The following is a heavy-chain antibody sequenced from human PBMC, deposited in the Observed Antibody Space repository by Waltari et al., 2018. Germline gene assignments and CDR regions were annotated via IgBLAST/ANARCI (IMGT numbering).Heavy chain of an antibody. CDR3: ARDGGKSSGYGDY. CDR2: IKQDGSEK. D-gene: IGHD3-22*01. V-gene: IGHV3-7*01. Sequence: EVQLVESGGGLVQPGGSLRLSCAASGFTFSSYWMSWVSQAPGKGLEWVANIKQDGSEKYYVDSVKGRFTISRDNAKNSLYLQMNSLRAEDTAVYYCARDGGKSSGYGDYWGQGTLVTVSS. CDR1: GFTFSSYW. J-gene: IGHJ4*02.